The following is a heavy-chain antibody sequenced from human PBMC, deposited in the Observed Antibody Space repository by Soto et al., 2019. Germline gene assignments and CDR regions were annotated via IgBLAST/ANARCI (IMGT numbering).Heavy chain of an antibody. Sequence: ASVKVSCEVSGYTLTELSMHWVRQAPGKGLEWMGGFDPEDGETIYAQKFQGRVTMTEDTSTDTAYMELSSLRSEDTAVYYCATGQQLVNWFDPWGQGTLVTVSS. CDR3: ATGQQLVNWFDP. D-gene: IGHD6-13*01. J-gene: IGHJ5*02. V-gene: IGHV1-24*01. CDR1: GYTLTELS. CDR2: FDPEDGET.